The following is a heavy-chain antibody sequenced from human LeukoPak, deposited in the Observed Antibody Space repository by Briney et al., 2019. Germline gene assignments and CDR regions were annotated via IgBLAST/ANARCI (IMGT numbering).Heavy chain of an antibody. CDR1: GFTFSSYA. CDR3: AKVSSGTTVGSNFDY. CDR2: ISGSGGST. D-gene: IGHD1-7*01. Sequence: GGSLRLSCAASGFTFSSYAMSWVRQAPGKGLEWVSAISGSGGSTYYADSVKGRFTISRDNSKNTLYLQMNSPRAEDTAVYYCAKVSSGTTVGSNFDYWGQGTLVTISS. V-gene: IGHV3-23*01. J-gene: IGHJ4*02.